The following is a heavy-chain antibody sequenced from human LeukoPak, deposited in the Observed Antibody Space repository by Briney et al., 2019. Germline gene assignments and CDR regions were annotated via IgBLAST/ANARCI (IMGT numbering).Heavy chain of an antibody. CDR2: INCNSGGT. CDR1: GYTFTGSY. J-gene: IGHJ4*02. CDR3: ARVPNDGGWYSGY. V-gene: IGHV1-2*02. D-gene: IGHD6-19*01. Sequence: GASVKVSCKASGYTFTGSYMHWVRQAPGLGLEWMGWINCNSGGTKYAQKFQGRVTMTRDTSITTAYMEVSSLRSDDTAVYYCARVPNDGGWYSGYWGQGTLVTVSS.